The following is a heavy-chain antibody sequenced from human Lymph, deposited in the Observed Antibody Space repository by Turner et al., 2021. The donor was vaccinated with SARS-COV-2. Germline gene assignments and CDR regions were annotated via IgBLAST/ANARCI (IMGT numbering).Heavy chain of an antibody. CDR1: GFTFSSYA. CDR2: ISYDGSNK. Sequence: QVQLVESGGGVVQPGRSLRPPCAASGFTFSSYAMQWVRQAPGKGLEWVAVISYDGSNKYFADSVRGRFTISRDNSKNTLYLQMNSLRAEDTAVYYCAREGMFTVTTGLDYWGQGTLVTVSS. CDR3: AREGMFTVTTGLDY. J-gene: IGHJ4*02. D-gene: IGHD4-17*01. V-gene: IGHV3-30-3*01.